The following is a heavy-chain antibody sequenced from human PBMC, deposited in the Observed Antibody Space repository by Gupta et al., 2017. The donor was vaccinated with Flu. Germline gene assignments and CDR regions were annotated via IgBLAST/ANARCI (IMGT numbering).Heavy chain of an antibody. D-gene: IGHD1-26*01. V-gene: IGHV3-48*03. CDR1: GFGFSAFE. J-gene: IGHJ4*02. CDR2: IGHTGTVT. Sequence: EVQLVQSGGGLIEPGGSLRLSCTASGFGFSAFEMGWVRQAPGKGLEWISYIGHTGTVTYYADSVKGRFTVSRDNAKNSLYLQLNSLRAEDTAVYYCAKDLWGGATPFDSWGQGTLVSVSS. CDR3: AKDLWGGATPFDS.